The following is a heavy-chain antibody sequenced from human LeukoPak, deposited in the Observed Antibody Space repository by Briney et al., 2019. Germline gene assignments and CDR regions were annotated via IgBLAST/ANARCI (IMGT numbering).Heavy chain of an antibody. V-gene: IGHV4-34*01. CDR2: INHSGST. Sequence: SETLSLTCAVYGGSFSGYYWSWIRQPPGKGLEWIGEINHSGSTNYNPSLKSRVTISVDTSKNQFSLKLSSVTAADTAVYYCARDVQLWYNWFDPWGQGTLSPSPQ. J-gene: IGHJ5*02. D-gene: IGHD5-18*01. CDR1: GGSFSGYY. CDR3: ARDVQLWYNWFDP.